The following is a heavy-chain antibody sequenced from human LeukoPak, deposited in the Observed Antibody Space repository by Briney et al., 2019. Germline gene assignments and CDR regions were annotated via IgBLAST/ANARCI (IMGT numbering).Heavy chain of an antibody. D-gene: IGHD3-22*01. Sequence: GGSLRHSRAASGFTLSNAWMSWVRQAPGKGLEWVGRIKSKIDGGTTDYAAPVKGRFTISRDDSKNTLYLQMNSLKTEDTAVYYCTTGVYDRSGYHRSLESWGHGTLVTVSS. CDR1: GFTLSNAW. V-gene: IGHV3-15*01. J-gene: IGHJ4*01. CDR2: IKSKIDGGTT. CDR3: TTGVYDRSGYHRSLES.